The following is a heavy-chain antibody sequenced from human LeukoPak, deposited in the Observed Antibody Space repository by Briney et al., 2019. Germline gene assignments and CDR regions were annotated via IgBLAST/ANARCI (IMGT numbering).Heavy chain of an antibody. CDR3: AKDTSPIWFGEPQGGAFDI. J-gene: IGHJ3*02. D-gene: IGHD3-10*01. V-gene: IGHV3-30*02. CDR2: IRYDVSNK. CDR1: GFTFSSYG. Sequence: GGSLRLSCAASGFTFSSYGMHWVRQAPGKGLEWVAFIRYDVSNKYYADSVKGRFTISRDNSKNTLYLQMNSLRAEDTAVYYCAKDTSPIWFGEPQGGAFDIWGQGTMVTVSS.